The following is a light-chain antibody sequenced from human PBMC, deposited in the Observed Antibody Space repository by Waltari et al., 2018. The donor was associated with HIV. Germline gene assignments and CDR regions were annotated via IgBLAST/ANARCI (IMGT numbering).Light chain of an antibody. CDR1: SGPSNYA. CDR3: QTWGSGIQEV. V-gene: IGLV4-69*01. Sequence: QLVLTQSPSAFASLGPSVTPTCPLTSGPSNYAIPWHQQQPGKGPRYLMKLKSDGSHIKGDGTPDRFSGSSSGAERYLTISSLQSEDEADYYCQTWGSGIQEVFGGGTKLTVL. J-gene: IGLJ2*01. CDR2: LKSDGSH.